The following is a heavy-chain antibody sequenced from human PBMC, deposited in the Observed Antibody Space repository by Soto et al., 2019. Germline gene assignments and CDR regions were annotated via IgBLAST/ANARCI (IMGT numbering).Heavy chain of an antibody. Sequence: ESGGGVVQPGSSLRLSCAASGFTFSSYAMHWFRPAPGKGLELVAVISYDGSNKYYADSVKGRFTIARDHAKNTLYLQMNSLRAEDTAVYYCAIDTSSGWPHNWFEPCVQGTLVTVSS. D-gene: IGHD6-19*01. J-gene: IGHJ5*02. CDR1: GFTFSSYA. CDR2: ISYDGSNK. V-gene: IGHV3-30-3*01. CDR3: AIDTSSGWPHNWFEP.